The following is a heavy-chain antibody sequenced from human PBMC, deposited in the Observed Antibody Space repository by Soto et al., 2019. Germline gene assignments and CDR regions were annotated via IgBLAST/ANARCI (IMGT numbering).Heavy chain of an antibody. CDR1: GFTFSSYG. CDR3: AKSSTGGSGIYFGMDV. V-gene: IGHV3-30*18. J-gene: IGHJ6*02. D-gene: IGHD3-10*01. Sequence: GGSLRLSCAASGFTFSSYGMHWVRQCPGKGLEWVAVISYDGSNKYYADSVKGRFTISRDNSNNTLYLQMISLRAEDTAVYYCAKSSTGGSGIYFGMDVWGQGTTVTVSS. CDR2: ISYDGSNK.